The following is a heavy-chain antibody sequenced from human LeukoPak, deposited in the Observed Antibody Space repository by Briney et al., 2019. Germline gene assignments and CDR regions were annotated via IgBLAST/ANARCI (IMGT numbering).Heavy chain of an antibody. D-gene: IGHD3-22*01. J-gene: IGHJ4*02. Sequence: PGGSLRLSCAASGFAFSSYNMNWVRQAPGKGLEWVSFISTSSSYIYYADSVKGRFTISRDNAKNSLYLQMNSLRAEDTAVYYCARDGEFYYDSSSYWGQGSLVTVSS. V-gene: IGHV3-21*04. CDR3: ARDGEFYYDSSSY. CDR2: ISTSSSYI. CDR1: GFAFSSYN.